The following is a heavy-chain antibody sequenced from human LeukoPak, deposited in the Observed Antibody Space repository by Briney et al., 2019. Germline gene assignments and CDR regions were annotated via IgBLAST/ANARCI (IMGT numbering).Heavy chain of an antibody. CDR3: ARDRGVDYCSGGSCSHYYYYMDV. V-gene: IGHV1-18*01. Sequence: GASVKVSCKASGYTFTSYGISWVRQAPGQGLEWMGWISAYNGNTNYAPKLQGRVTMTTDTSTSTAYMELSRLRSDDTAVYYCARDRGVDYCSGGSCSHYYYYMDVWGKGTTVTISS. CDR2: ISAYNGNT. D-gene: IGHD2-15*01. CDR1: GYTFTSYG. J-gene: IGHJ6*03.